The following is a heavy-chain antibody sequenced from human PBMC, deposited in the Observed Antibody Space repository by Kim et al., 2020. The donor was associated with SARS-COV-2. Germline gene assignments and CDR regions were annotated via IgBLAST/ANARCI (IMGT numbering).Heavy chain of an antibody. D-gene: IGHD6-6*01. Sequence: GGSLRLSCAASGFTFRTYAMHWVRQAPGKGLEWVAVLWYDGSNEHYADSVKGRFTISRDNSKNTVYLQMNSLRAEDTAVYYCTRDLSTSSLSFAYWGQGTLVTVSS. CDR1: GFTFRTYA. V-gene: IGHV3-33*01. CDR2: LWYDGSNE. J-gene: IGHJ4*02. CDR3: TRDLSTSSLSFAY.